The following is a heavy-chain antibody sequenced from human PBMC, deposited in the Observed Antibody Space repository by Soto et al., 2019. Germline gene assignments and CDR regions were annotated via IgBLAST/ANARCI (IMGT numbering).Heavy chain of an antibody. CDR2: IIPVFRTS. D-gene: IGHD3-16*01. CDR3: AKDGSWDGGGGES. V-gene: IGHV1-69*18. CDR1: GVTFSRYA. Sequence: QVQLVQSGAELKKPGSSVPVSCSASGVTFSRYAFPWVRQAPGQGLEWMGNIIPVFRTSNYAQGFQGRLTLSADESTNTIYMELSSLRSEDTAVYFCAKDGSWDGGGGESWGQGTLVIVSS. J-gene: IGHJ4*02.